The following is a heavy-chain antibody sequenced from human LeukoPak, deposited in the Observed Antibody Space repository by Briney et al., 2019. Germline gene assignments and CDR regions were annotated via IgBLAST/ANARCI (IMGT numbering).Heavy chain of an antibody. CDR1: GYTFTSYD. CDR2: MNPNSGNT. CDR3: ARGRGRFGDDYYYYYGMDV. J-gene: IGHJ6*02. V-gene: IGHV1-8*01. D-gene: IGHD3-10*01. Sequence: ASVKVSRKASGYTFTSYDINWVRQATGQGLEWMGWMNPNSGNTGYAQKFQGRVTMTRNTSISTAYMELSSLRSEDTAVYYCARGRGRFGDDYYYYYGMDVWGQGTTVTVSS.